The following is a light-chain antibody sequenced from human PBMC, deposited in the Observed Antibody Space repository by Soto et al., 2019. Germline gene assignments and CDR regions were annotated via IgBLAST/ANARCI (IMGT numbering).Light chain of an antibody. CDR3: QQYNIWPLWT. CDR1: QSVSSY. CDR2: AAS. V-gene: IGKV3-15*01. J-gene: IGKJ1*01. Sequence: EIVMTQSPATLSVSAWERATLSCRASQSVSSYLAWYQQKPGQPPRLLIYAASTRATDVPARFSGGGSETEFTLTISSLQSEDFAVYFCQQYNIWPLWTFGQGTKVDI.